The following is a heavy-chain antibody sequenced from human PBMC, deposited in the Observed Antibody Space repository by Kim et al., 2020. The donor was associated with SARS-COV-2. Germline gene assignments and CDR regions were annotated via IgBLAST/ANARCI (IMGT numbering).Heavy chain of an antibody. J-gene: IGHJ5*02. CDR2: IYYSGST. V-gene: IGHV4-39*07. Sequence: SETLSLTCTVSGGSISSSSYYWGWIRQPPGKGLEWIGSIYYSGSTYYNPSLKSRVTISVDTSKNQFSLKLSSVTAADTAVYYCARGGPPLPRGIAAAATFPNWFDPWGQGTLVTVSS. CDR1: GGSISSSSYY. CDR3: ARGGPPLPRGIAAAATFPNWFDP. D-gene: IGHD6-13*01.